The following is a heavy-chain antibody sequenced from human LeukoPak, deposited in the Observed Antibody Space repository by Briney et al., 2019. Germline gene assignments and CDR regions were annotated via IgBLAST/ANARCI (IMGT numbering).Heavy chain of an antibody. CDR2: ISSSSSTI. CDR3: ARDLKLAYCGGDCYFSFIDY. J-gene: IGHJ4*02. Sequence: GGSLRLSCAASGFTFSSYSMNWVRQAPGKGLEWVSYISSSSSTIYYADSVKGRFTISRDNAKNSLYLQMNSLRAEDTAVYYCARDLKLAYCGGDCYFSFIDYWGQGTLVTVSS. V-gene: IGHV3-48*01. D-gene: IGHD2-21*02. CDR1: GFTFSSYS.